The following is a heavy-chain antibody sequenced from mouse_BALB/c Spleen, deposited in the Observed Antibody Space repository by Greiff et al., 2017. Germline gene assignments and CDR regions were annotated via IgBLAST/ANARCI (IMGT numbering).Heavy chain of an antibody. Sequence: VQLKESGPGLVKPSQSLSLTCSVTGYSITSGYYWNWIRQFPGNKLEWMGYISYDGSNNYNPSLKNRISITRDTSKNQFFLKLNSVTTEDTATYYCAREEVLYYYAMDYWGQGTSVTVSS. J-gene: IGHJ4*01. CDR2: ISYDGSN. V-gene: IGHV3-6*02. CDR1: GYSITSGYY. D-gene: IGHD2-14*01. CDR3: AREEVLYYYAMDY.